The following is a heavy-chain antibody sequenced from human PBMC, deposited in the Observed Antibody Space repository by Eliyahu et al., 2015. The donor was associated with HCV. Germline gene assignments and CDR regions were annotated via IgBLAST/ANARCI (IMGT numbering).Heavy chain of an antibody. V-gene: IGHV3-48*02. J-gene: IGHJ6*02. D-gene: IGHD6-13*01. Sequence: EVQLVESGGGLVQPGGSLRLSCAXSGFPFMXXSLNXGRQAPGKGLEWISYITSGSGNIYYADSVKGRFTISRDNAKSSLYLQMNSLRDEDTAVYNCARVQYSSSPSAHIMDVWGQGTTVTVSS. CDR2: ITSGSGNI. CDR1: GFPFMXXS. CDR3: ARVQYSSSPSAHIMDV.